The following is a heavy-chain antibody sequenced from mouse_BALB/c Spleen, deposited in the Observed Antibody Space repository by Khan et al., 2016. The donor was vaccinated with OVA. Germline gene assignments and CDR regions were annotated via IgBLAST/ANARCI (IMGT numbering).Heavy chain of an antibody. V-gene: IGHV3-2*02. D-gene: IGHD1-1*01. CDR1: GYSITSGYA. J-gene: IGHJ2*01. Sequence: VQLKQSGPGLVKPSQSLSLTCTVTGYSITSGYAWSWIRQFPGNKLEWMGYISYSGGTSYNPSLKSRISITRDTSKNQFFLQLNSVTTEDTATYDCARGNYYGYYFDYWGQGTPLTVSS. CDR2: ISYSGGT. CDR3: ARGNYYGYYFDY.